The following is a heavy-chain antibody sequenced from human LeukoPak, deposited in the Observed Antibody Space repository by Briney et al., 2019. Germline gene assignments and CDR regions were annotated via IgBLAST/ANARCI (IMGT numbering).Heavy chain of an antibody. D-gene: IGHD6-13*01. Sequence: PSETLSLTCTVSGGSISSYYWSWIRQPAGKGLEWIGRIYTSGSTNYDPSLKSRVTTSVDTSKNQFSLKLSSVTAADTAVYYCASSSSSWYWFDPWGQGTLVTVSS. J-gene: IGHJ5*02. CDR1: GGSISSYY. V-gene: IGHV4-4*07. CDR3: ASSSSSWYWFDP. CDR2: IYTSGST.